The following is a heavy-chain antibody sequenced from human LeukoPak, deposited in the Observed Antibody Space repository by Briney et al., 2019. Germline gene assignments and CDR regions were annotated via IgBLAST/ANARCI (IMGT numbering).Heavy chain of an antibody. J-gene: IGHJ4*02. D-gene: IGHD4-17*01. CDR3: ARLDYGGHYFDY. V-gene: IGHV4-39*01. CDR1: GGSISSSSYY. Sequence: SETLSLTCTVSGGSISSSSYYWGWIRQPPGKGLECIGNIYYSGSTYYNPSLTSRVTISVDTSKNQFSLKLSSMTAADTAVYYCARLDYGGHYFDYWGQGTLVTVSS. CDR2: IYYSGST.